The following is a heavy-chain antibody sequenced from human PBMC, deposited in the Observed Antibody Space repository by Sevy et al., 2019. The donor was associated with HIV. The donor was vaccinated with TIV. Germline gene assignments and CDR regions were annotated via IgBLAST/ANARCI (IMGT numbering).Heavy chain of an antibody. CDR2: IFNDGKTK. Sequence: GGSLRLSCKASGFIFSRYGVHWVRQAPGKGLEWVASIFNDGKTKYYGDPVKGRFTISRDDSKNTLYRQMDSLRAEDTAVYYCARESGSDWYLDSWGQGTLVTVSS. CDR1: GFIFSRYG. D-gene: IGHD2-21*02. V-gene: IGHV3-33*01. CDR3: ARESGSDWYLDS. J-gene: IGHJ4*02.